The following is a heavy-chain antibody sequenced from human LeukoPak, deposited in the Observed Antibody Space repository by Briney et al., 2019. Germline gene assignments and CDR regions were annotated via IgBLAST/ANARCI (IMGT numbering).Heavy chain of an antibody. CDR1: GGPISSSSYY. J-gene: IGHJ4*02. Sequence: SETLSLTCTVSGGPISSSSYYWGWIRQPPGKGLEWIGSIYYSGSTYYNPSLKSRVTISVDTSKNQFSLKLSSVTAADTAVYYCARHGFPHAVSCFDYWGQGTLVTVSS. CDR2: IYYSGST. CDR3: ARHGFPHAVSCFDY. V-gene: IGHV4-39*01. D-gene: IGHD3-10*01.